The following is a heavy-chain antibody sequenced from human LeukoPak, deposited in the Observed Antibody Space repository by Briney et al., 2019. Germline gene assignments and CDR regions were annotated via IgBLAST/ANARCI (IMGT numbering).Heavy chain of an antibody. D-gene: IGHD3-3*01. CDR2: IKQDGSEK. Sequence: GGSLRLSCAASGFTFSSYWMSWVRQAPGKGLEWVANIKQDGSEKYYVDSVKGRFTISRDNAKNSLYLQMNSLRAEDTAVYYCARGLRYYDFWSGHYYMDVWGKGTTVTVSS. CDR1: GFTFSSYW. V-gene: IGHV3-7*01. J-gene: IGHJ6*03. CDR3: ARGLRYYDFWSGHYYMDV.